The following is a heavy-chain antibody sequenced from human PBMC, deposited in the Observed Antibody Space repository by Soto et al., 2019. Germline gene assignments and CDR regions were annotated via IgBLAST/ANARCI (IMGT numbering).Heavy chain of an antibody. D-gene: IGHD6-13*01. V-gene: IGHV3-21*01. CDR2: ISSSSSYI. CDR3: ARPSSSWSDFDY. Sequence: LSSDSIKWGRNTAGKGLEWVSSISSSSSYIYYADSVKGRFTISRDNAKNSLYLQMNSLRAEDTAVYYCARPSSSWSDFDYWGQGTLVPVSS. J-gene: IGHJ4*02. CDR1: LSSDS.